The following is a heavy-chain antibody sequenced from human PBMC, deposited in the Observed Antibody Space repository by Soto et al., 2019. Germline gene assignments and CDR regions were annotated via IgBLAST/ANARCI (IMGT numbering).Heavy chain of an antibody. V-gene: IGHV3-7*04. CDR3: ARASSSTSGAIDY. D-gene: IGHD2-2*01. CDR2: IKQDGSEK. CDR1: AFTFRNYW. J-gene: IGHJ4*02. Sequence: EVQLVESGGGLVQPGGSFRLSCAASAFTFRNYWMSWVRQAPGKGLECVAKIKQDGSEKYYVDSVKGRFTISRDNAKNSVYLQMNSLTVEDTAMYYCARASSSTSGAIDYWGQGTLVTVSS.